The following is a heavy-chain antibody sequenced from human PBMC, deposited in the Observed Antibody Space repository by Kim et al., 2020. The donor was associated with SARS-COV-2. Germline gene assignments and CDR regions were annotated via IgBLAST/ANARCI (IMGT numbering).Heavy chain of an antibody. CDR3: AKDIRSLWFGELLIDA. CDR2: ISGSGGST. J-gene: IGHJ5*02. D-gene: IGHD3-10*01. Sequence: GGSLRLSCAASGFTFSSYAMSWVRQAPGKGLEWVSAISGSGGSTYYADSVKGRFTISRDNSKNTLYLQMNSLRAEDTAVYYCAKDIRSLWFGELLIDAWGQGTLVTVSS. CDR1: GFTFSSYA. V-gene: IGHV3-23*01.